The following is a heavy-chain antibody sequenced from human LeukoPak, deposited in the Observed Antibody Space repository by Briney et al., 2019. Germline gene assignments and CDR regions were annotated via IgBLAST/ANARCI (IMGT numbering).Heavy chain of an antibody. CDR1: GFTFSNYS. CDR3: ARDARPGYDFWSGYYVHFDY. CDR2: ISPSSTYI. J-gene: IGHJ4*02. V-gene: IGHV3-21*01. Sequence: GRSLRLSCAASGFTFSNYSMNWVRQAPGKGLEWVSSISPSSTYISYADSVKGRFTISRDNAKNSLYLQMNSLRGEDTAVYYCARDARPGYDFWSGYYVHFDYWGQGTLVTVSS. D-gene: IGHD3-3*01.